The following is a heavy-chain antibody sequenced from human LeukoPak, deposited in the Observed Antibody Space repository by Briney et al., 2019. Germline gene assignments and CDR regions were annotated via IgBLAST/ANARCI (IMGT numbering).Heavy chain of an antibody. CDR2: INHSGSA. V-gene: IGHV4-34*01. CDR3: ATQSGYSYGYAFDI. D-gene: IGHD5-18*01. CDR1: GGSFTAYY. J-gene: IGHJ3*02. Sequence: PSETLSLTCAVYGGSFTAYYWNWIRQPPGKGLEWIGEINHSGSANYNPSLKSRVTISVDTSKNQFSLKLSSVTAADTAVYYCATQSGYSYGYAFDIWGQGTMVTVSS.